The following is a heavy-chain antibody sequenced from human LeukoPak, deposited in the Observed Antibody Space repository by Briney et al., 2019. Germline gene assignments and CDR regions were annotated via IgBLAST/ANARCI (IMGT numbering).Heavy chain of an antibody. V-gene: IGHV1-69*04. Sequence: ASVKVSCKASGGTFSSYAISWVRQAPGQGLEWMGRIIPILGIANYAQKFQGRVTITADKSTSTAYMELSSLRSEDTAVYYCARADILTGYSDYWGQGTLVTVSS. D-gene: IGHD3-9*01. CDR3: ARADILTGYSDY. J-gene: IGHJ4*02. CDR2: IIPILGIA. CDR1: GGTFSSYA.